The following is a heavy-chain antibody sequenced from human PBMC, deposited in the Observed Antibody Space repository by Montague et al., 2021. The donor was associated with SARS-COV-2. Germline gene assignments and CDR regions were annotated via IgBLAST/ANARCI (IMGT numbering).Heavy chain of an antibody. J-gene: IGHJ3*01. CDR2: INDREST. V-gene: IGHV4-34*01. CDR3: ARGQVTIFGVLIMLPAAGAVDD. Sequence: TLSLPCAVYGGSFSGYYWTWIRQPPGKGLEWVGEINDRESTNYNPSFESRLTMSVDTSKNQFSLRLKSVSTADTAVYYCARGQVTIFGVLIMLPAAGAVDDWGQGTTVTVSS. D-gene: IGHD3-3*01. CDR1: GGSFSGYY.